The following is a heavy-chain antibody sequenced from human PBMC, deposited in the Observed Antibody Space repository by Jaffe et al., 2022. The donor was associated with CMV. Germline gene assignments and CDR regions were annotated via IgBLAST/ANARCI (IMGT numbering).Heavy chain of an antibody. CDR3: AKGVENYYDSSGYYYDPYYFDY. D-gene: IGHD3-22*01. Sequence: QVQLVESGGGVVQPGRSLRLSCAASGFTFSSYGMHWVRQAPGKGLEWVAVISYDGSNKYYADSVKGRFTISRDNSKNTLYLQMNSLRAEDTAVYYCAKGVENYYDSSGYYYDPYYFDYWGQGTLVTVSS. CDR2: ISYDGSNK. V-gene: IGHV3-30*18. J-gene: IGHJ4*02. CDR1: GFTFSSYG.